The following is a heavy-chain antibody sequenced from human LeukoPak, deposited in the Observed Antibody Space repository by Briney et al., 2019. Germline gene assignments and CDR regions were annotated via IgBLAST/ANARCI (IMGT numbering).Heavy chain of an antibody. CDR3: ARMPYYDFWSGYYGPDAFDI. Sequence: ASVKVSCKASGYTFTGYYMHWVRQAPGQGLEWMGRINPNSGGTNYAQKFQGRVTMTRDTSISTAYMELSRLRSDDTAVYYCARMPYYDFWSGYYGPDAFDIWGQGTMVTVSS. CDR2: INPNSGGT. V-gene: IGHV1-2*06. CDR1: GYTFTGYY. D-gene: IGHD3-3*01. J-gene: IGHJ3*02.